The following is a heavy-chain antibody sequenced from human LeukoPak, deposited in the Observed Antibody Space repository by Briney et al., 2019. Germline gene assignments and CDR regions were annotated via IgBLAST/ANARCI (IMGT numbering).Heavy chain of an antibody. CDR1: GFIFSSYW. CDR2: ISYDGSNK. D-gene: IGHD6-25*01. J-gene: IGHJ4*02. Sequence: GGSLRLSCGASGFIFSSYWMSWVRQAPGKGLEWVAVISYDGSNKYYADSVKGRFTISRDNSKNTLYLQMNSLRAEDTAVYYCAKDHSGSGAFYLDYWGQGTLVTVSS. CDR3: AKDHSGSGAFYLDY. V-gene: IGHV3-30*18.